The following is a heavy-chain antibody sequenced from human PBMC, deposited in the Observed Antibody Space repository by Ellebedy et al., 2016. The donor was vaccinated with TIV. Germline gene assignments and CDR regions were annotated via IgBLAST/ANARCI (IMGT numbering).Heavy chain of an antibody. CDR2: IKQDGSEK. V-gene: IGHV3-7*01. D-gene: IGHD4-17*01. CDR3: ATDGSYGDYLSPTHAFVI. CDR1: RFAFSSYW. Sequence: GGSLRLSCAASRFAFSSYWMSWVRQAPRKWLDWVANIKQDGSEKYYADSVTGRFTISRDNAKNSLYLQMNNLTAEDTAVYYCATDGSYGDYLSPTHAFVIWGQGTMVTVSS. J-gene: IGHJ3*02.